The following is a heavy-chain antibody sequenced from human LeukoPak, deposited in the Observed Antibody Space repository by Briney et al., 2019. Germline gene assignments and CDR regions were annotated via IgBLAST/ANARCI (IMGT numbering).Heavy chain of an antibody. Sequence: PGGSLRLSCAASGFSLNRYWIHWVRQGPGKGLLWVARINKDGSSISYADSVKGRFTISRDDAKNTLYLHMNSLRADDTAVYYCARPIGENYNDILTVWGQGTMVTVSS. J-gene: IGHJ3*01. CDR2: INKDGSSI. CDR3: ARPIGENYNDILTV. D-gene: IGHD3-9*01. CDR1: GFSLNRYW. V-gene: IGHV3-74*01.